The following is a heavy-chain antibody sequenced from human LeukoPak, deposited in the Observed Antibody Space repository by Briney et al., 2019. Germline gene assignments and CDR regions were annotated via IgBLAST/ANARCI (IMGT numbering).Heavy chain of an antibody. J-gene: IGHJ4*02. Sequence: AGGSLRLSCAASGFTFSSYSMNWVRQAPGKGLEWVSSISSSSSYIYYADSVKGRFTISRDNAKNSLYLQMNSLRAEDTAVYYCARDLKYGSSSEDRDYWGQGTLVTVSS. CDR1: GFTFSSYS. D-gene: IGHD6-6*01. V-gene: IGHV3-21*01. CDR2: ISSSSSYI. CDR3: ARDLKYGSSSEDRDY.